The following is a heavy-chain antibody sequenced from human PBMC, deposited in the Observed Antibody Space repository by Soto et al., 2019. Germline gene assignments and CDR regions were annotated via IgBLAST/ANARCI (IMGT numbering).Heavy chain of an antibody. CDR3: ARDAQYSSRWHPIDY. CDR2: IHTYNGNT. J-gene: IGHJ4*02. CDR1: GYTFTDYG. Sequence: QVQLVQSGAEVKKPGASVKVYCKASGYTFTDYGISWVRQAPGQGLEWMGWIHTYNGNTNYAQKGQGRVTMTTDSSTRTAYMELRILRSDDTAVYYCARDAQYSSRWHPIDYWGQGTLVTVSS. V-gene: IGHV1-18*01. D-gene: IGHD6-19*01.